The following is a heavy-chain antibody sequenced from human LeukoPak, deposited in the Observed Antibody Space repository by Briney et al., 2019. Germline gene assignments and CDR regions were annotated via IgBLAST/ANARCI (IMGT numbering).Heavy chain of an antibody. CDR2: IYYSGST. CDR1: GGSISSGGYY. V-gene: IGHV4-31*03. J-gene: IGHJ4*02. Sequence: PSQTLSLTCTVSGGSISSGGYYWSWIRQHPGKGLEWIGYIYYSGSTYYNPSLKSRVTISVDTSKNQFSLKLSSVTAADTAVYYCARSTYYYGSGSYYKSPYFDYWGQGTLVTVSS. CDR3: ARSTYYYGSGSYYKSPYFDY. D-gene: IGHD3-10*01.